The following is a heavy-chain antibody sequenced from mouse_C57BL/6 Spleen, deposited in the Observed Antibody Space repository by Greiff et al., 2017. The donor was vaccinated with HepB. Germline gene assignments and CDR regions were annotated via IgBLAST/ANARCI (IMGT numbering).Heavy chain of an antibody. J-gene: IGHJ1*03. Sequence: VQLQQSGAELARPGASVKLSCKASGYTFTSYGISWVKQRTGQGLEWIGEIYPRSGNTYYNEKFKGKATLTADKSSSTAYMELRSLTSADSAVYFCARSLYYYGSSHWYFDVWGTGTTVTVSS. CDR2: IYPRSGNT. D-gene: IGHD1-1*01. CDR3: ARSLYYYGSSHWYFDV. V-gene: IGHV1-81*01. CDR1: GYTFTSYG.